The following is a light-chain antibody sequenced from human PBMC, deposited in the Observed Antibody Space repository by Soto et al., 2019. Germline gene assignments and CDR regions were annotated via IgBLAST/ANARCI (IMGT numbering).Light chain of an antibody. V-gene: IGKV1-5*01. CDR2: AAS. CDR1: QTISSW. CDR3: QHYNSYSEA. Sequence: DIQMTQSPSTLSGSVGDRVTITCRASQTISSWLAWYQQKPGKAPKLLIYAASNLQSGVPSRFSGSGFGTEFTLTISSLQPDDFATYYCQHYNSYSEAFGQGTKVDIK. J-gene: IGKJ1*01.